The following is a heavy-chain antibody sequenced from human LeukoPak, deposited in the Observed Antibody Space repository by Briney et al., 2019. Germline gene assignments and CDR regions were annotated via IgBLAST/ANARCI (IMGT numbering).Heavy chain of an antibody. D-gene: IGHD2-21*02. V-gene: IGHV3-23*01. CDR1: GFTFSSYA. J-gene: IGHJ5*02. CDR3: AKAPPYCGGDCYSASDWFDP. CDR2: ISGSGGST. Sequence: EGSLRLSCAASGFTFSSYAMSWVRQAPGKGLEWVSAISGSGGSTYYADSVKGRFTISRDNSKNTLYLQMNSLRAEDTAVYYCAKAPPYCGGDCYSASDWFDPWGQGTLVTVSS.